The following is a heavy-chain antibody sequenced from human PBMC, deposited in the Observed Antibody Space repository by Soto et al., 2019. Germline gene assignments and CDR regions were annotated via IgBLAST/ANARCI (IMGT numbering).Heavy chain of an antibody. CDR1: GDSISSGGNY. D-gene: IGHD3-10*01. Sequence: QVQLQESGPGLVKPSQTLSLTCTVSGDSISSGGNYWSWNWIRQHPGKGMEWIGYIYYSGSSYYNPSLKSRVTISVDTSKSQFSLKLSSVPAADTAVYYCARVLVRGVMGQLGELDVWGQGTTVTVSS. J-gene: IGHJ6*02. V-gene: IGHV4-31*03. CDR2: IYYSGSS. CDR3: ARVLVRGVMGQLGELDV.